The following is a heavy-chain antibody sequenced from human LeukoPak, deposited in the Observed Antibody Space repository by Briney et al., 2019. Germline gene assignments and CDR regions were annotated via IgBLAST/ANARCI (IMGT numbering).Heavy chain of an antibody. D-gene: IGHD6-19*01. CDR2: ISSSSSTI. CDR3: ARVVAGTLGYFDY. CDR1: GFTFSSYS. Sequence: GGSLRLSCAASGFTFSSYSMNWVRQAPGKGLEWVSYISSSSSTIYYADSVKGRFTISRDNAKNSLYLQMNSLRAEDTAVYYCARVVAGTLGYFDYWGQGTLVTVSS. J-gene: IGHJ4*02. V-gene: IGHV3-48*01.